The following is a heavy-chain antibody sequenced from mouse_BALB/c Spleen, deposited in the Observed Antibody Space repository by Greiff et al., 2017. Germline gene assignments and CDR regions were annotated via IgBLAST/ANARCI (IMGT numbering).Heavy chain of an antibody. CDR3: AQDKLVRPFAD. CDR2: IWGDGST. V-gene: IGHV2-6-7*01. Sequence: QVQLQQSGPGLVAPSQCLSITCTVSGFSLTGYGVNWVRQPPGKGLEWLGMIWGDGSTDYNSALKSRLNISKDNSKNQVFLRMNSLQTDDTARYYCAQDKLVRPFADWGQGTLVTVSA. J-gene: IGHJ3*01. CDR1: GFSLTGYG. D-gene: IGHD6-2*01.